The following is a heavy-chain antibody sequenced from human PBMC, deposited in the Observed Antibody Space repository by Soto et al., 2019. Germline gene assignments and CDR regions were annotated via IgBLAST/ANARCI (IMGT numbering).Heavy chain of an antibody. CDR2: ISPDNGNT. Sequence: GASVKVSCTASGYTFTIYGINWVRQAPGQGLEWMGWISPDNGNTNYAQKLQGRVTMTTDTSTSTAYMELRSLRSDDTAVYYCARVGIRPNYDILTGYYNVMVYWGQGTLVTVSS. V-gene: IGHV1-18*01. D-gene: IGHD3-9*01. CDR1: GYTFTIYG. J-gene: IGHJ4*02. CDR3: ARVGIRPNYDILTGYYNVMVY.